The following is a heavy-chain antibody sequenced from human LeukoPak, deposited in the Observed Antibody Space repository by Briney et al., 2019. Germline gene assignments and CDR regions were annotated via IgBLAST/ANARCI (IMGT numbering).Heavy chain of an antibody. J-gene: IGHJ5*02. CDR1: GGSISSSSYY. CDR3: ARSRITIFGVVTP. CDR2: VYYSGST. D-gene: IGHD3-3*01. Sequence: PSETLSLTCTVSGGSISSSSYYWGWIRQPPGKGLEWIGSVYYSGSTYYNPSLKSRVTISVDTPKNQFSLKLSSVTAADTAVYYCARSRITIFGVVTPWGQGTLVTVSS. V-gene: IGHV4-39*01.